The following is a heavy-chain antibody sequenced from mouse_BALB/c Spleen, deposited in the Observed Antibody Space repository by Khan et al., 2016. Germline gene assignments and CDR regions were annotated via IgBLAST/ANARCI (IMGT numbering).Heavy chain of an antibody. CDR2: INPDSRTI. CDR3: ARAGYYGYLAY. V-gene: IGHV4-1*02. J-gene: IGHJ3*01. D-gene: IGHD1-1*01. Sequence: EVKLLESGGGLVQPGGSLKLSCAASGFDFRRYWMSWVRQAPGKGLEWIGEINPDSRTINYTPSLKDKFTISRDHAKNTLYLQTSKVRSEDTALYYCARAGYYGYLAYWGQGTLVSVSA. CDR1: GFDFRRYW.